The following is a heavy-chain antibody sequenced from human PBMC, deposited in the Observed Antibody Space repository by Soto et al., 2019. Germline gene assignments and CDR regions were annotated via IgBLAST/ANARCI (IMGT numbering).Heavy chain of an antibody. D-gene: IGHD2-2*01. J-gene: IGHJ5*02. Sequence: QVQLQESGPGLVKPSETLSLTCTVSGGSISSYYWSWIRQPPGKGLEWIGYIYYSGSTNYNPSLKSRVTTSVDTSKNQFSLKLSSVTAADTAVYYCARSQLFHGENWFDPWGQGTLVTVSS. V-gene: IGHV4-59*01. CDR2: IYYSGST. CDR3: ARSQLFHGENWFDP. CDR1: GGSISSYY.